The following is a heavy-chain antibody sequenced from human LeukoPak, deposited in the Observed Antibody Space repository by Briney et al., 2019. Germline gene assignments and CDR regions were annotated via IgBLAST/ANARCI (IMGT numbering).Heavy chain of an antibody. CDR2: ISAYNGNT. CDR3: AGDGRMTTVTTGAFDI. V-gene: IGHV1-18*01. J-gene: IGHJ3*02. Sequence: ASVKVSCKASGYTFTSYGISWVRQAPGQGLEWMGWISAYNGNTNYAQKFQGRVTMTTDTSTSTAYMELRSLRSDDTAVYYCAGDGRMTTVTTGAFDIWGQGTMVTVSS. CDR1: GYTFTSYG. D-gene: IGHD4-17*01.